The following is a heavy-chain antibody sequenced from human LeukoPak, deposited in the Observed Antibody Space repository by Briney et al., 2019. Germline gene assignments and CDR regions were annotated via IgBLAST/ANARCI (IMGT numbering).Heavy chain of an antibody. Sequence: PSQTLSLTCAVSGGSISSGGYSWSWIRQPPGTGLEWIGYIYHSGSTYYNPSLKSRVTISVDRSKNQFSLKLSSVTAADTAVYYCARVALYYDFWSGETTRYYFDYWGQGTLVTVSS. J-gene: IGHJ4*02. CDR1: GGSISSGGYS. D-gene: IGHD3-3*01. CDR3: ARVALYYDFWSGETTRYYFDY. CDR2: IYHSGST. V-gene: IGHV4-30-2*01.